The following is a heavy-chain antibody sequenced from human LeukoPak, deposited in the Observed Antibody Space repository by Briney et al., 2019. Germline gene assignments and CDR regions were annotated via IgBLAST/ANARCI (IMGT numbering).Heavy chain of an antibody. D-gene: IGHD3-16*01. Sequence: GRSLRLSCAASGFTFSSYAMHWVRQAPGKGLEWVAVISYDGSNKYYTDSVKGRFTISRDNSKNTLYLQMNSLRAEDTAVYYCARDPGTDLDYYYYGVDVWGQGTTVTVSS. V-gene: IGHV3-30-3*01. CDR2: ISYDGSNK. CDR1: GFTFSSYA. CDR3: ARDPGTDLDYYYYGVDV. J-gene: IGHJ6*02.